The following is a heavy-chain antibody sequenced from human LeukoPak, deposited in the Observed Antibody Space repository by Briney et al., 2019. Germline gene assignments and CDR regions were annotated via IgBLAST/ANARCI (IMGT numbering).Heavy chain of an antibody. D-gene: IGHD1-26*01. CDR1: GFTFSSYS. CDR3: ARERWGIVGATDY. V-gene: IGHV3-21*01. CDR2: ISSSSSYI. Sequence: PGGSLRLSCAASGFTFSSYSMNWVRRAPGKGLEWVSSISSSSSYIYYADSVKGRFTISRDNAKNSLYLQMNSLRAEDTAVYYCARERWGIVGATDYWGQGTLVTVSS. J-gene: IGHJ4*02.